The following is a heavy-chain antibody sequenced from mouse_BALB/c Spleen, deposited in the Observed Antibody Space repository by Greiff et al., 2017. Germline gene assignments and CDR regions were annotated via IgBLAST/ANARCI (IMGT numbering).Heavy chain of an antibody. CDR1: GYTFTSYW. J-gene: IGHJ2*01. CDR3: ARDGRGIYYFDY. CDR2: IYPGDGDT. D-gene: IGHD1-1*01. V-gene: IGHV1-87*01. Sequence: QVQLKESGAELARPGASVKLSCKASGYTFTSYWMQWVKQRPGQGLEWIGAIYPGDGDTRYTQKFKGKATLTADKSSSTAYMQLSSLASEDSAVYYCARDGRGIYYFDYWGQGTTLTVSS.